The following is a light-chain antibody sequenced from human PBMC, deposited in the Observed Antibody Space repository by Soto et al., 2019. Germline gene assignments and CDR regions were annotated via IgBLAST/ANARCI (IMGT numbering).Light chain of an antibody. CDR1: ESVSSDY. CDR3: QQYGSSPVT. CDR2: GAS. Sequence: EIVLTQSPGTLSLSPGERATLSCRASESVSSDYLAWYQQKSGQAPRLLIHGASSRDTGIPDRFRGNGSGTDFTLTISRVETGDFAVFYCQQYGSSPVTFGQGTKVEIK. J-gene: IGKJ1*01. V-gene: IGKV3-20*01.